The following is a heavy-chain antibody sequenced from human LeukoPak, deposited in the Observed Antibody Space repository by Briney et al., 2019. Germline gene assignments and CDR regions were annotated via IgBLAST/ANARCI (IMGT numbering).Heavy chain of an antibody. V-gene: IGHV3-33*01. CDR1: GFTFSSYG. Sequence: GGSLRLSCAASGFTFSSYGMHWVRQAPGKGLEWVAVIWYDGSNKYYADSVKGRFTISRDNSKNTLYLQMNSLRAEDTAVYYCARDRGDYGGYYYYGMDVWGQGTTVTVSS. CDR2: IWYDGSNK. J-gene: IGHJ6*02. D-gene: IGHD4-17*01. CDR3: ARDRGDYGGYYYYGMDV.